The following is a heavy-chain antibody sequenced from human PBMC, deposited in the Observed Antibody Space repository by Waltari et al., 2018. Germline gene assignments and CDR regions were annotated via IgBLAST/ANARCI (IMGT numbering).Heavy chain of an antibody. CDR3: ARDRSYCSGGSCYYLGWYFDL. J-gene: IGHJ2*01. Sequence: QVQLVQSGAEVKKPGASVKVSCKASGYTFTGYYMHWVRQAPGQGLEWMGWINPNSGGTNYAQKFQGRVTMTRDTSISTAYMELSRLGSDDTAVYYCARDRSYCSGGSCYYLGWYFDLWGRGTLVTVSS. CDR1: GYTFTGYY. D-gene: IGHD2-15*01. V-gene: IGHV1-2*02. CDR2: INPNSGGT.